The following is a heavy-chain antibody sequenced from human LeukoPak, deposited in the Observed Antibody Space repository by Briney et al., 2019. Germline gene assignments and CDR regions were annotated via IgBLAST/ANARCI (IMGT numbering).Heavy chain of an antibody. D-gene: IGHD6-13*01. CDR3: AGADFIAAAGLLVDY. Sequence: SETLSLTCTASGGSISSYYRSWVRQPPGKGLEWIGDIYYSGSTNYNPSLKGRVTISIDKSKNKLSLKLSSVTAADTAVYYCAGADFIAAAGLLVDYWGQGTLVTVSS. J-gene: IGHJ4*02. V-gene: IGHV4-59*01. CDR2: IYYSGST. CDR1: GGSISSYY.